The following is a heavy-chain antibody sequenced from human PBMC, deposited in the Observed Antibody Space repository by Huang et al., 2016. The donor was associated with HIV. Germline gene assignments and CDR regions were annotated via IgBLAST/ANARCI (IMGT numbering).Heavy chain of an antibody. CDR3: VRDPRIQSWLNYFDY. CDR2: SSRDGSIS. Sequence: EVQLVESGGGLVQPGGSLRLSCASSGFTFSRYWMHWVRQAPGKGGVWCLLSSRDGSISGYADSGKGRFTISRDNAKNTLYLQMNSLRAEDTAVYYCVRDPRIQSWLNYFDYWGQGTLVSVSS. D-gene: IGHD3-22*01. CDR1: GFTFSRYW. J-gene: IGHJ4*02. V-gene: IGHV3-74*01.